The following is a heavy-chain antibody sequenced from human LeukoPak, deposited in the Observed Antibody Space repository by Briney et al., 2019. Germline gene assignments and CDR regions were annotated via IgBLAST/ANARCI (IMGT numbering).Heavy chain of an antibody. CDR3: SAAVTGQFDF. V-gene: IGHV4-4*02. Sequence: SGTLSLTCTVSGASISSSNWWTWVRQPPGEALEWVGEIYHAGSTKYNPPLRSRLTISVDKSKNSFSLSLTSVTAADTAFYARSAAVTGQFDFWGQGTLVTVSS. D-gene: IGHD6-19*01. CDR2: IYHAGST. J-gene: IGHJ4*02. CDR1: GASISSSNW.